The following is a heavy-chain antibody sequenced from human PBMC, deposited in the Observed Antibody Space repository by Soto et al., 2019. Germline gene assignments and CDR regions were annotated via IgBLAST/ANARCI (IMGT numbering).Heavy chain of an antibody. CDR1: GGPISSGDYY. V-gene: IGHV4-30-4*01. Sequence: SETLSLTCTVSGGPISSGDYYWSWIRQPPGKGLEWIGYIYYSGSTYYNPSLKSRVTISVDTSKNQFSLQLNSVTPEDTAVYYCARSWYFDWLWQAFDIWGQGTMVT. D-gene: IGHD3-9*01. CDR2: IYYSGST. CDR3: ARSWYFDWLWQAFDI. J-gene: IGHJ3*02.